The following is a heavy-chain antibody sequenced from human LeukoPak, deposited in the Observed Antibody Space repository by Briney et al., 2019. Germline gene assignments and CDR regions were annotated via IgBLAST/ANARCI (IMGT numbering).Heavy chain of an antibody. CDR1: GGSFSGYY. J-gene: IGHJ4*02. Sequence: SETLSLTCAVCGGSFSGYYWSWIRQPPGKGLEWIGEINHSGSTNYNPSLNSRVTISVDTSKNQFSLKLSSVTAADTAVYYCARGGYSYVDYWGQGTLVTISS. V-gene: IGHV4-34*01. CDR3: ARGGYSYVDY. D-gene: IGHD5-18*01. CDR2: INHSGST.